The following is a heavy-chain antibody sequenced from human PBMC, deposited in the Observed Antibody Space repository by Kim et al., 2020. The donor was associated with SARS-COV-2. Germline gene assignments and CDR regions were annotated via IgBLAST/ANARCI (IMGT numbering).Heavy chain of an antibody. J-gene: IGHJ6*02. V-gene: IGHV4-34*01. Sequence: PSLKSRVTISVDTSKLRFSLKLSSVTAADTAVYYCARGGGDNYYYGMDVWGQGTTVTVSS. D-gene: IGHD3-16*01. CDR3: ARGGGDNYYYGMDV.